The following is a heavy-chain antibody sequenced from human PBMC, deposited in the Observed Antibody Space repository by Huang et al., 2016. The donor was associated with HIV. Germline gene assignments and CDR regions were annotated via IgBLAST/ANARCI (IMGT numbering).Heavy chain of an antibody. Sequence: QIRLVQSGAEVKKPGASVRVSCQASGYAFSDYGFRWVRKAPGQGPEWGVWISASNGVTNHGPRLHARVTLTTDTSTATVYMDLRSLRSDDTAVYYCARDPKYHSFPYFRQRRVIEIWGQGTVVTVSS. V-gene: IGHV1-18*04. J-gene: IGHJ3*02. D-gene: IGHD3-16*01. CDR1: GYAFSDYG. CDR3: ARDPKYHSFPYFRQRRVIEI. CDR2: ISASNGVT.